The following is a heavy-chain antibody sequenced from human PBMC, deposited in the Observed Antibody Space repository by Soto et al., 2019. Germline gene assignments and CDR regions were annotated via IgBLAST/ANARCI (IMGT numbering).Heavy chain of an antibody. D-gene: IGHD4-4*01. Sequence: GGSLRLSCAASGFTFSSYSMNWVRQAPGKGLEWVSSISSSSSYIYYADSVKGRFTISRDNAKNSLYLQMNSLRAEDTAVYYCASWTTSTEAFDICGQGTIVIGSS. CDR3: ASWTTSTEAFDI. V-gene: IGHV3-21*01. CDR2: ISSSSSYI. J-gene: IGHJ3*02. CDR1: GFTFSSYS.